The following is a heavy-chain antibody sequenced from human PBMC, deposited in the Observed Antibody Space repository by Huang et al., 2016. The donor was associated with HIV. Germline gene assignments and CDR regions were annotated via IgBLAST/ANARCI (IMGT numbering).Heavy chain of an antibody. D-gene: IGHD3-22*01. CDR3: AREYYYDNSGYYFDY. V-gene: IGHV1-69*13. CDR2: IIPIIGTP. Sequence: QVQLVQSGAEVKKPGSSVKFSCKSSGGTFTTYTITWLRQAPRQGLEWSRGIIPIIGTPNYAQKFQGRVTMTADESTSTAYMELSSLRSEDTAVYYCAREYYYDNSGYYFDYWGQGTLVTVSS. CDR1: GGTFTTYT. J-gene: IGHJ4*02.